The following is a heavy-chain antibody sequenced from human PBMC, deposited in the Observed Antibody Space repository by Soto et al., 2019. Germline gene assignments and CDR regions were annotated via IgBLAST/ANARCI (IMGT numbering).Heavy chain of an antibody. Sequence: EVQLVESGGGLVQPGGSLRLSCAAYGFTFSSYDFHWVRQVPGKGLEWVSSIGTAGDTYYLASVRGRFTLFRENAKNSLYLQMNSLRAGDTAVYYCARGALWFDYWGQGTLVTVSS. CDR3: ARGALWFDY. V-gene: IGHV3-13*01. D-gene: IGHD2-21*01. J-gene: IGHJ4*02. CDR2: IGTAGDT. CDR1: GFTFSSYD.